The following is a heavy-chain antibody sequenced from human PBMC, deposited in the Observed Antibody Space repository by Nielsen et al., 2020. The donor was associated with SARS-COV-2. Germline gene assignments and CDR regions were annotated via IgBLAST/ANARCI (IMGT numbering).Heavy chain of an antibody. D-gene: IGHD3-22*01. CDR2: ISYDGSNK. V-gene: IGHV3-30-3*01. CDR1: GFTFSSYA. CDR3: ARDLTKYYYDSSGYGGFDP. J-gene: IGHJ5*02. Sequence: SCAASGFTFSSYAMHWVRQAPGKGLEWVAVISYDGSNKYYADSVKGRFTISRDNSKNTLYLQMNSLRAEDTAVYYCARDLTKYYYDSSGYGGFDPWGQGTLVTVSS.